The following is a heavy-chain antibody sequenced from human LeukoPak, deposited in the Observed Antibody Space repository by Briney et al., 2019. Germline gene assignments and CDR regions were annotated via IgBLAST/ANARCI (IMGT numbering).Heavy chain of an antibody. J-gene: IGHJ4*02. D-gene: IGHD3-16*01. CDR3: ARSLSSRFSGPRRPYYFDY. CDR1: GFTFSSYS. V-gene: IGHV3-23*01. CDR2: ISSGGNT. Sequence: GGSLRLSCAASGFTFSSYSMNWVRQAPGKGLQWVSGISSGGNTYYVDSVKGRFTISRDNSKNTLYLQMNSLRAEDTAVYYCARSLSSRFSGPRRPYYFDYWGQGSLVTVSS.